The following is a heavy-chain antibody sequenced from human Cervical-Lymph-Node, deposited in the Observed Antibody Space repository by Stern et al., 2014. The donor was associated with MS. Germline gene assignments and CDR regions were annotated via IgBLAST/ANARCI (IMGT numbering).Heavy chain of an antibody. CDR1: GYSFTSYW. V-gene: IGHV5-51*01. CDR3: ARQERFLEWYPNWFDP. Sequence: EVQLVQSGAEVKKPGESLKISCKGSGYSFTSYWIGWVRQMPGKGLEGMGIIYPGDSDTRYSPCFQGQVTNSAAKSISTAYLQWSSLKASDTAMYYCARQERFLEWYPNWFDPWGQGTLVTVSS. D-gene: IGHD3-3*01. CDR2: IYPGDSDT. J-gene: IGHJ5*02.